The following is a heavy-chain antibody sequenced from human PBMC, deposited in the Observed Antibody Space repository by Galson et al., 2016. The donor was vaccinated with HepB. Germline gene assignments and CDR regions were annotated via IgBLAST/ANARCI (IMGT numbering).Heavy chain of an antibody. D-gene: IGHD3-10*01. CDR2: IYHSGSS. Sequence: ETLSLTCTVSGGSISNTIYYWGWIRQPPGKGLEWIGSIYHSGSSYYNPSLKSRVTISVDTSKNQFSLKLSSVTAADTAVYYCARQGLGELRDNWFDPWGQGTLVTVSS. CDR1: GGSISNTIYY. CDR3: ARQGLGELRDNWFDP. V-gene: IGHV4-39*01. J-gene: IGHJ5*02.